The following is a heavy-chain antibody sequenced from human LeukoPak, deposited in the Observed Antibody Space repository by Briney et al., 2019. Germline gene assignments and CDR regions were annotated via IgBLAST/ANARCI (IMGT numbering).Heavy chain of an antibody. D-gene: IGHD2-8*01. J-gene: IGHJ6*03. CDR2: MNPNSGNT. CDR1: GYTFTSYD. V-gene: IGHV1-8*01. Sequence: GASVKVSCEASGYTFTSYDINWVRQATGQGLEWMGWMNPNSGNTGYAQKFQGRVTMTRNTSISTAYMELSSLRSEDTAVYYCARFKTVLSNYYYYYMDVWGKGTTVTVSS. CDR3: ARFKTVLSNYYYYYMDV.